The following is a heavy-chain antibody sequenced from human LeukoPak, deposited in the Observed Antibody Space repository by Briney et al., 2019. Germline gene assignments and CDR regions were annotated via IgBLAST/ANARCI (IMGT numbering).Heavy chain of an antibody. J-gene: IGHJ4*02. CDR1: GFTFSSYA. V-gene: IGHV3-30-3*02. D-gene: IGHD3-3*01. CDR2: ISYDGSNK. CDR3: AKTGGKMEWLPDY. Sequence: GGSLRLSCAASGFTFSSYAMHWVRQAPGKGLEWVAVISYDGSNKYYADSVKGRFTISRDNSKNTLYLQMNSLRAEDTAVYYCAKTGGKMEWLPDYWGQGTLVTVSS.